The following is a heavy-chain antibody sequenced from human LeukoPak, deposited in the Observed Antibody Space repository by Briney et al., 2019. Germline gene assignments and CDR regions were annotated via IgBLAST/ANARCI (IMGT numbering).Heavy chain of an antibody. Sequence: GGSLRLSCAASGFTFSSYWMHWVRQAPGKGLVWVSRINSDGSSTSYADSVKGRFTISRDNAKNTLYLQMNSLRAEDTAVYYCARGSGGLLWFGEFTTSTHFDYWGQGTLVTVSS. D-gene: IGHD3-10*01. CDR2: INSDGSST. CDR1: GFTFSSYW. J-gene: IGHJ4*02. V-gene: IGHV3-74*01. CDR3: ARGSGGLLWFGEFTTSTHFDY.